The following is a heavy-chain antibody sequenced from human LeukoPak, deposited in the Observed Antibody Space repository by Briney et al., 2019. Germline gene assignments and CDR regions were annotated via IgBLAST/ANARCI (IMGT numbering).Heavy chain of an antibody. V-gene: IGHV4-4*07. J-gene: IGHJ6*03. D-gene: IGHD6-13*01. CDR3: ARGTWAAGLDV. CDR2: IHTSEST. CDR1: GGSISIYY. Sequence: SETLFLTCTVSGGSISIYYWNWIRQPAGKGLEYIGRIHTSESTNYNPSLKSRVTVSVDTSKKQLSLILRSVTAADTAIYYCARGTWAAGLDVWGKGTTVTVSS.